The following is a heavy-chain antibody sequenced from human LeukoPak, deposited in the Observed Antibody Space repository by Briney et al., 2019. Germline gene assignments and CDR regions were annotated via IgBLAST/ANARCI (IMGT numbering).Heavy chain of an antibody. CDR2: IIPIFGTP. CDR3: ADIVGATSNAFDI. V-gene: IGHV1-69*01. J-gene: IGHJ3*02. Sequence: SVNVSCKASGGTFSSYTISWVRQAPGQGLEWMGGIIPIFGTPNYAQKFQGRVTITADESTSTAYMELSSLRSEDTAVYYCADIVGATSNAFDIWGQGTMVTVSS. D-gene: IGHD1-26*01. CDR1: GGTFSSYT.